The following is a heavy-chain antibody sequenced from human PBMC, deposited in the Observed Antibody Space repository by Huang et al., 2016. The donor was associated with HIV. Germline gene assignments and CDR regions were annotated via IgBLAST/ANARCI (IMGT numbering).Heavy chain of an antibody. D-gene: IGHD6-13*01. CDR1: GGTFSSYG. J-gene: IGHJ1*01. CDR3: ERGPVGQQLGAPTEYFHH. CDR2: GSPGVGTV. V-gene: IGHV1-69*18. Sequence: QVQLVQSGAEVKKTGSSVKVSCKAYGGTFSSYGFSWVRQAPRPGLELMVRGSPGVGTVNYGQKLQDRVTISWDESTSIVYMELSSLGSEDTAVFYCERGPVGQQLGAPTEYFHHWGQGTLVTVSS.